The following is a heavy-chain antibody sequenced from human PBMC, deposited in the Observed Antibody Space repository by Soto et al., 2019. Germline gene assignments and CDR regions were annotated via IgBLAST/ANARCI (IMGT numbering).Heavy chain of an antibody. CDR1: GGSISSSSYY. CDR2: IYYSGST. CDR3: ASIDILTGLENYYGMDV. V-gene: IGHV4-39*01. J-gene: IGHJ6*02. D-gene: IGHD3-9*01. Sequence: SETLSLTCTVSGGSISSSSYYWGWIRQPPGKGLEWIGSIYYSGSTYYNPSLKSRVTISVDTSKNQFSLKLSSVTAADTAVYYCASIDILTGLENYYGMDVWGQGTTVTVSS.